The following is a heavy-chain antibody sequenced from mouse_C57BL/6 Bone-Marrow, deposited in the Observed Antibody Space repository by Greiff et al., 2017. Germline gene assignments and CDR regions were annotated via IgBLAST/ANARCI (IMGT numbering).Heavy chain of an antibody. CDR3: ARRAYGNYAMDY. Sequence: VKLQQPGAELVRPGTSVKLSCKASGYTFTSYWMHWVKQRPGQGLEWIGVIDPSDSYTNYNQKFKGKATVTVDTSSSTAYMQLSSLTSEDSAVYYCARRAYGNYAMDYWGQGTSVTVSS. CDR2: IDPSDSYT. CDR1: GYTFTSYW. J-gene: IGHJ4*01. V-gene: IGHV1-59*01. D-gene: IGHD2-1*01.